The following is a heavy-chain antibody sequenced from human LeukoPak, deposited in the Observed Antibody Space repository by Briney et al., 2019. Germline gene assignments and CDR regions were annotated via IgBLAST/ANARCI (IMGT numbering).Heavy chain of an antibody. CDR1: GFTFSSYS. D-gene: IGHD1-20*01. J-gene: IGHJ6*02. V-gene: IGHV3-30*03. CDR2: ISYDGSDK. Sequence: GGSPRLSCAASGFTFSSYSMNWVRQAPGKGLEWVAIISYDGSDKDYADSVKGRFTISRDNSKNTLYLQMNSLRAEDTAVYYCARAITSLYYYYGMDVWGQGTTVTVSS. CDR3: ARAITSLYYYYGMDV.